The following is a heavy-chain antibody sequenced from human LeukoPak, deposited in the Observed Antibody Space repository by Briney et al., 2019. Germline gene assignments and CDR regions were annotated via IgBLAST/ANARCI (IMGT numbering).Heavy chain of an antibody. D-gene: IGHD3-16*01. Sequence: SQTLSLTCAVSGDSVSSNSAAWNWIRQSPSRGLEWLGRTFYRSKWFSDYSVSVRSRITITPDTSKNHFSLQLNSVTPEDTAVYYCARGSHSVIMKGDFDSWGQGTLVTVSS. V-gene: IGHV6-1*01. J-gene: IGHJ4*02. CDR2: TFYRSKWFS. CDR3: ARGSHSVIMKGDFDS. CDR1: GDSVSSNSAA.